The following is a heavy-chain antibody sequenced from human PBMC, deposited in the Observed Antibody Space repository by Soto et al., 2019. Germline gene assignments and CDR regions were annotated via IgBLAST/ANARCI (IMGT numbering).Heavy chain of an antibody. Sequence: QITLKESGPTLVKPTQTLTLTCTFSGFSLSTSGVGVGWIRQPPAKALEWLALIYWDDDKRYSPSLKSRLTITKDTSKNQVVLKMTNMDPVDTATYYCAHRMDYSNHFDYWGQGTLDTVSS. V-gene: IGHV2-5*02. J-gene: IGHJ4*02. CDR3: AHRMDYSNHFDY. CDR1: GFSLSTSGVG. CDR2: IYWDDDK. D-gene: IGHD4-4*01.